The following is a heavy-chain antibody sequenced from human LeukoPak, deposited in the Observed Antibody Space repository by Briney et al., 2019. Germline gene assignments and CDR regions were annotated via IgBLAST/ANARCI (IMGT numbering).Heavy chain of an antibody. D-gene: IGHD4-17*01. Sequence: GGSLRLSCAVSGFTFTDYWMNWVRQAPGKGLEWVASIRQDGSEKTYVDSVKGRFTISRDNTKNSLSLQVNSLRVEDTAVYYCARAPMTTVTTGDLWGRGTLVTVSS. CDR1: GFTFTDYW. CDR2: IRQDGSEK. J-gene: IGHJ2*01. V-gene: IGHV3-7*01. CDR3: ARAPMTTVTTGDL.